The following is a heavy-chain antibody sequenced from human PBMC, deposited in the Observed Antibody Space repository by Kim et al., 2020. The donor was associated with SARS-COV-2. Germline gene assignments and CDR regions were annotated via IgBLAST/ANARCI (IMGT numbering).Heavy chain of an antibody. V-gene: IGHV7-4-1*02. Sequence: ASVKVSCKASGYTFTSYAMNWVRQAPGQGLEWMGWINTNTGNPTYAQGFTGRFVFSLDTSVSTAYLQISSLKAGDTAVYYCARDLEPQLVLYYYYYMEVWVKGTTVTVSS. CDR3: ARDLEPQLVLYYYYYMEV. D-gene: IGHD6-13*01. CDR1: GYTFTSYA. CDR2: INTNTGNP. J-gene: IGHJ6*03.